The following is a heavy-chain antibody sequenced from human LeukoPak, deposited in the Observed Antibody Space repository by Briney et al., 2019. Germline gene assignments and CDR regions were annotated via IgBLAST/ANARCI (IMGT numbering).Heavy chain of an antibody. CDR3: ARSVATIFDYYMDV. D-gene: IGHD5-24*01. V-gene: IGHV4-59*01. Sequence: SETLSLTCTVSGGSLSSYYWSWIRQPPGKGLEWVGHIYYRWTTKYIPSLKSRVTISLDMSKNQFSLKLTSATAADTAVYYCARSVATIFDYYMDVWGNGTTVTVSS. CDR2: IYYRWTT. CDR1: GGSLSSYY. J-gene: IGHJ6*03.